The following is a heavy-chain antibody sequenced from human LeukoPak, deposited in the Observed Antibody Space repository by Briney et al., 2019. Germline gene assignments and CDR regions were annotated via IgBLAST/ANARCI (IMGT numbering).Heavy chain of an antibody. J-gene: IGHJ5*02. D-gene: IGHD6-13*01. V-gene: IGHV4-39*01. CDR3: ARQGAAEVTWFDP. CDR1: GGSISSSSYY. Sequence: SETLSLTCTVSGGSISSSSYYWGWIRQPPGKGLEWIGSIYYSGSTYYNPSLKSRVTISVDTSKNHFSLKLSSVTAADTAVYYCARQGAAEVTWFDPWGQGTLVTVSS. CDR2: IYYSGST.